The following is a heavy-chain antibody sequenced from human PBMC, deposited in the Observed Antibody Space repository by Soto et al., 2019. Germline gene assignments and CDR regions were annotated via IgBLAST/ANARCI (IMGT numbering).Heavy chain of an antibody. CDR3: ARSVAAGVYYYYYMDV. J-gene: IGHJ6*03. CDR2: ISSNGGST. CDR1: GFTFSSYA. Sequence: EVQLVESGGGLVQPGGSLRLSCAASGFTFSSYAMHWVRQAPGKGLEYVSAISSNGGSTYYANSVKGRFIISRDNSKNTLYLQMGSLRAEDMAVYYCARSVAAGVYYYYYMDVWGKGTTVTVSS. V-gene: IGHV3-64*01. D-gene: IGHD6-13*01.